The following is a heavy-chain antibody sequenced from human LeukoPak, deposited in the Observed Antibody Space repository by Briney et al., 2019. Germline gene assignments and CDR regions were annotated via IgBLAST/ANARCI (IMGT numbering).Heavy chain of an antibody. CDR3: ARDQWRLFDY. V-gene: IGHV3-7*04. D-gene: IGHD2-21*02. CDR1: GFTFSNYW. J-gene: IGHJ4*02. CDR2: INEDGSDK. Sequence: GGSLRLSCAASGFTFSNYWMSWVRQAPGKGVEGVASINEDGSDKYYVDSVKGRFTISRDSAKNSLFLQMNSLRAEDTAVYYCARDQWRLFDYWGQGPLVPVSS.